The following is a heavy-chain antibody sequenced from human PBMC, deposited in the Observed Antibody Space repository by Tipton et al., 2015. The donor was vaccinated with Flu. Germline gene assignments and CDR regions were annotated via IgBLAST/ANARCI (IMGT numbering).Heavy chain of an antibody. D-gene: IGHD6-6*01. J-gene: IGHJ5*02. CDR2: IHYSGST. Sequence: GLVKPSDTLSLTCGVSDYSIRNGDWWGWIRQPPGKGLEWIGYIHYSGSTYYNSSLKSRVTMSVDTSKNQFSLKLTSVTAVDTAVYYCARKIAAKSWFDPWGQGTLVIVSS. CDR1: DYSIRNGDW. CDR3: ARKIAAKSWFDP. V-gene: IGHV4-28*01.